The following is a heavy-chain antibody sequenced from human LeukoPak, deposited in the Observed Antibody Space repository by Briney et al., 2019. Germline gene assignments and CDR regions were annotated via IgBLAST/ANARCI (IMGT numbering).Heavy chain of an antibody. Sequence: NPSETLSLTCTVSGGSISSSSYYWGWIRQPPGKGLEWIGSIYYSGSTYYNPSLKSRVTISVDTSKNQFSLKLSSVTAADTAVYYCASQWLAPPAGWFDPWGQGTLVTVSS. V-gene: IGHV4-39*07. CDR2: IYYSGST. J-gene: IGHJ5*02. CDR1: GGSISSSSYY. CDR3: ASQWLAPPAGWFDP. D-gene: IGHD6-19*01.